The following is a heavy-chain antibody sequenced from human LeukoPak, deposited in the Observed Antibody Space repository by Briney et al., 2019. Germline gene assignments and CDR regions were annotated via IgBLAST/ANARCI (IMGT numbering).Heavy chain of an antibody. CDR1: GFTFSSYG. CDR2: IRYDGSNK. Sequence: GGSLRLSCAASGFTFSSYGMHWVRQAPGKGLEWVAVIRYDGSNKYYADSVKSRFTISRDNSKNTLYLQMNSLRAEDTAVYYCARGYSSSWYYFDYWGQGTLVTVSS. CDR3: ARGYSSSWYYFDY. J-gene: IGHJ4*02. D-gene: IGHD6-13*01. V-gene: IGHV3-33*01.